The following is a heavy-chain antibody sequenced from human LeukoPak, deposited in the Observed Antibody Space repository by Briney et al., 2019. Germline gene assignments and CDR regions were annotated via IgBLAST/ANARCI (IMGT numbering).Heavy chain of an antibody. CDR3: AKGGSLTVTDPFDY. J-gene: IGHJ4*02. Sequence: PGGSLRLSCAASGFTFDDYAMHWVRQAPGKGLEWVSGICWNSGSIGYADSVKGRSTISRDNAKNSLYLQMNSLRAEDTALYYCAKGGSLTVTDPFDYWGQGTLVTVSS. CDR2: ICWNSGSI. V-gene: IGHV3-9*01. D-gene: IGHD2-15*01. CDR1: GFTFDDYA.